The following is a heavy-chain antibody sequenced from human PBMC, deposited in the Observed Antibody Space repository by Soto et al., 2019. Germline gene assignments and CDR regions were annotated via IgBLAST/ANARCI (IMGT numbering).Heavy chain of an antibody. D-gene: IGHD3-10*01. CDR3: ASDYYYGSGSYLYYFDY. V-gene: IGHV1-69*13. J-gene: IGHJ4*02. CDR2: IIPIFGTA. Sequence: SVKVSCKASGGTFSSYAISWVRQAPGQGLEWMVGIIPIFGTANYAQKFQGRVTITADESTSTAYMELSSLRSEDTAVYYCASDYYYGSGSYLYYFDYWGQGTLVTVSS. CDR1: GGTFSSYA.